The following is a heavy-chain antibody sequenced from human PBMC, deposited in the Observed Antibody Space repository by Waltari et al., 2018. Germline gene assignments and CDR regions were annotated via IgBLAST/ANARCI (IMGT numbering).Heavy chain of an antibody. D-gene: IGHD1-26*01. CDR1: GYSISSGYW. J-gene: IGHJ5*02. V-gene: IGHV4-38-2*02. Sequence: QVQLQESGPGLVKPSEDLSLTCTVSGYSISSGYWWGWIRQPPGKGLEWIASIYYSGAIHYNPSLGSRATISTDPSKNQFSLRLTSVTAADTAVYYCANNEWGLPVSWGQGTVVTVSS. CDR3: ANNEWGLPVS. CDR2: IYYSGAI.